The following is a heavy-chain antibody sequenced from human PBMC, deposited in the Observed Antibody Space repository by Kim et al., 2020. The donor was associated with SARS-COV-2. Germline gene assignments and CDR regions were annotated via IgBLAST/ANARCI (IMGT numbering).Heavy chain of an antibody. Sequence: ASVKVSCKASGYTFTSYYMHWVRQAPGQGLEWMGIINPSGGSTSYAQKFQGRVTMTRDTSTSTVYMELSSLRSEDTAVYYCARELTMTTVTTGLYYYGMDDWGQGTTVTVS. CDR3: ARELTMTTVTTGLYYYGMDD. D-gene: IGHD4-17*01. J-gene: IGHJ6*02. CDR2: INPSGGST. CDR1: GYTFTSYY. V-gene: IGHV1-46*01.